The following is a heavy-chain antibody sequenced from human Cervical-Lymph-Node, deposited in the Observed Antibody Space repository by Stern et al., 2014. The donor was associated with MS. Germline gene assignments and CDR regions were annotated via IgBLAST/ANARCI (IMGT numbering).Heavy chain of an antibody. Sequence: VQLVESGGGLVKPGGSLRLSCAASGFSLSSYTMNWVRQAPGKGLEWVSSISATSTYIYYADSVKGRLTISRDNAKNSLYLQMNSLRAEDTAVYYCARDFSGSYFGAYFDYWGQGILVTVSS. CDR3: ARDFSGSYFGAYFDY. J-gene: IGHJ4*02. CDR1: GFSLSSYT. CDR2: ISATSTYI. V-gene: IGHV3-21*01. D-gene: IGHD1-26*01.